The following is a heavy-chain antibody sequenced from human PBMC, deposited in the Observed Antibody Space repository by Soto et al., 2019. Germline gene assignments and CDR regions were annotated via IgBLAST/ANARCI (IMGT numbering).Heavy chain of an antibody. CDR1: GYTFTGYY. CDR3: ARWGITMVRGVRTDRNLFDP. Sequence: QVQLVQSGAEVKKPGASVKVSCKASGYTFTGYYMHWVRHAPGQGLEWMGWINPNSDGTNYAQKFQGWVTLTRDTSSSTAYMERRRLGSDGTAVYYCARWGITMVRGVRTDRNLFDPWGQGTLVTVSS. CDR2: INPNSDGT. V-gene: IGHV1-2*04. J-gene: IGHJ5*02. D-gene: IGHD3-10*01.